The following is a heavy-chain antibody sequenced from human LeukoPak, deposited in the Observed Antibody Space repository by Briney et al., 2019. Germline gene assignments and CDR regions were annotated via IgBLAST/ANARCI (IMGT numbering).Heavy chain of an antibody. CDR2: IYYSGSST. CDR3: ARTSRHFYGSGTNLTPWPAGMDV. Sequence: SETLSLTCTVSGGSMSGFFWTWIRQPPGRELEWIGSIYYSGSSTRYNPSLKSRVTISVDTSKSQFSLNLNSATAADTAVYYCARTSRHFYGSGTNLTPWPAGMDVWGQGTTVTVSS. V-gene: IGHV4-59*01. J-gene: IGHJ6*02. CDR1: GGSMSGFF. D-gene: IGHD3-10*01.